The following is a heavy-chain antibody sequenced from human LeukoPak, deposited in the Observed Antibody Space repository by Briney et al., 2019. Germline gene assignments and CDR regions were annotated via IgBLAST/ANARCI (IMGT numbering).Heavy chain of an antibody. V-gene: IGHV1-18*01. CDR1: GYTFTSYG. D-gene: IGHD4-17*01. CDR2: ISAYNGNT. Sequence: GASVKVSCKASGYTFTSYGISWVRQAPGQGLEWMGWISAYNGNTNYAQKLQGRVTMTTDTSTSTAYMELRSLRSDDTAVYYCARDLIEGLGSPEDYGDYATPDAFDIWGQGTMVTVSS. J-gene: IGHJ3*02. CDR3: ARDLIEGLGSPEDYGDYATPDAFDI.